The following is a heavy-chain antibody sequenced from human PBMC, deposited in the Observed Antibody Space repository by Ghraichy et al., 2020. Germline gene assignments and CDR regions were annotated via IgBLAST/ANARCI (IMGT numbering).Heavy chain of an antibody. J-gene: IGHJ6*02. V-gene: IGHV6-1*01. CDR2: TYYRSKWYT. CDR3: ARGQYVTGIPCGMDV. D-gene: IGHD2-21*02. CDR1: GDSVSSKSVT. Sequence: TLSLTCAISGDSVSSKSVTWNWIRQSPSRGLEWLGRTYYRSKWYTDYAVSVKSRITINPDTSKNQFSLQLNSVTPEDTAVYYCARGQYVTGIPCGMDVWGQGTTVTVSS.